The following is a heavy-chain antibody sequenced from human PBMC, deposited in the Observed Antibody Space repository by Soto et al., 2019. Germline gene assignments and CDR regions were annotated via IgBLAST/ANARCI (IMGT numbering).Heavy chain of an antibody. CDR2: INAGNGNT. J-gene: IGHJ2*01. D-gene: IGHD1-26*01. CDR1: GYTFTSYA. CDR3: ARGGSLYWYFDL. V-gene: IGHV1-3*01. Sequence: QVQLVQSGAEVKKPGASVKVSYKASGYTFTSYAMHWVRQAPGQRLEWMGWINAGNGNTKYSQKFQGRVTITRDTSASTAYMELSSLRSEDTAVYYCARGGSLYWYFDLWGRGTLVTVSS.